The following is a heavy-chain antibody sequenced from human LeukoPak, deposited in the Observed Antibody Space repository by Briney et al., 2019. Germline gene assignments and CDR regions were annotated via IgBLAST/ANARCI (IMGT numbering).Heavy chain of an antibody. D-gene: IGHD5-18*01. CDR3: ARRGYSSPDY. CDR2: IYFSGST. J-gene: IGHJ4*02. CDR1: GGSISSSNYY. Sequence: PSETLSLTCTVSGGSISSSNYYWGWIRQPPGKGLGWIGSIYFSGSTYYNPSLKSRVTISVDMSNNQFSLKLSSVTAADTAVYYCARRGYSSPDYWGQGTLVTVSS. V-gene: IGHV4-39*01.